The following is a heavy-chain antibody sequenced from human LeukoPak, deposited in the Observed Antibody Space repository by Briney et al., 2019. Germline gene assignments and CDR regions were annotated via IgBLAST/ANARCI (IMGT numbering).Heavy chain of an antibody. J-gene: IGHJ4*02. CDR1: GFTFGDYA. V-gene: IGHV3-49*04. Sequence: GGSLRLSCITSGFTFGDYAITWVRQAPGKGLEWVGVIRTNGFGATTVYAASVKGRFTISRDDSKSIAYLQMKSLKIEDTGIYYCTRDITSGSHYDFWGQGTLVTVSS. CDR3: TRDITSGSHYDF. D-gene: IGHD1-26*01. CDR2: IRTNGFGATT.